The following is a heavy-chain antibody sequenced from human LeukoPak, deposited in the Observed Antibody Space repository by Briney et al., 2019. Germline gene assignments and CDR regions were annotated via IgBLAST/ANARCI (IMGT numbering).Heavy chain of an antibody. CDR3: ARELDYYGSGSYEY. D-gene: IGHD3-10*01. V-gene: IGHV1-8*01. Sequence: ASVKVSCKASGYTFTSYDINWVRQATGQGLEWMGWMNPNSGNTGYAQKFQGRVTMTRNTSISTAYMELSSLRSEDTAVYYCARELDYYGSGSYEYWGQGTLVTVSS. CDR1: GYTFTSYD. J-gene: IGHJ4*02. CDR2: MNPNSGNT.